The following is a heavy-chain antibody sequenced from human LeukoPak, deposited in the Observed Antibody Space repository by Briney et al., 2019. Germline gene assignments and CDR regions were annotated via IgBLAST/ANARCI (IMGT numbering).Heavy chain of an antibody. CDR2: IYYSGST. J-gene: IGHJ4*02. CDR1: GGSISSYY. D-gene: IGHD2-15*01. V-gene: IGHV4-59*01. CDR3: AGDGGEGPYFDF. Sequence: SETLSLTCTVSGGSISSYYWSWIRQPPGKGLEWIGYIYYSGSTNYNPSLKSRVTISVDTSKNQFSLKVSSVTAADTAVYYCAGDGGEGPYFDFWGQGTLVTVSS.